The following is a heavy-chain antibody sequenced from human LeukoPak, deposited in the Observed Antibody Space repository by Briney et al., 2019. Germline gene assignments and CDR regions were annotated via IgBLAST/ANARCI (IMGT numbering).Heavy chain of an antibody. CDR3: ARVSRWLQFNGDY. D-gene: IGHD5-24*01. J-gene: IGHJ4*02. CDR1: GFTFSTYA. Sequence: PGGSLRLSCAASGFTFSTYAMHWVRQAPGKGLEWVAVISYDGSNKYYADSVKGRFTISRDNSKNTLYLQMNSLRAEDTAVYYCARVSRWLQFNGDYWGQGTLATVSS. CDR2: ISYDGSNK. V-gene: IGHV3-30-3*01.